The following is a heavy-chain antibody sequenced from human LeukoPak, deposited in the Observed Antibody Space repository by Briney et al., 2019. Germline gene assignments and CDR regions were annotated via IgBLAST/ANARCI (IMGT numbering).Heavy chain of an antibody. CDR2: IIPIFGTA. J-gene: IGHJ4*02. Sequence: ASVKVSCKASGGTFSSYAISWVRQAPGQGLEWMGGIIPIFGTANYAQKFQGRVTITADESTSTAYMELSSLRSEDTAVYYCARDRGTRGYDILTGLDYWGQGTLVTVSS. V-gene: IGHV1-69*13. CDR1: GGTFSSYA. CDR3: ARDRGTRGYDILTGLDY. D-gene: IGHD3-9*01.